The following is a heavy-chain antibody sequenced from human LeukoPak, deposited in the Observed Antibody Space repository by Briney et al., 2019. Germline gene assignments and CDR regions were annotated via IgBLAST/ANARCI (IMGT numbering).Heavy chain of an antibody. CDR2: ITSKTDGGAT. Sequence: PGGSLRLSCAVSGFPFNYAWLGWARQAPGKGLEWVGRITSKTDGGATDYAAPVKGRFTISRDDSKNTLYLQMNSLKTEDTALYYCTTYLTTRGQGTLVTVSS. D-gene: IGHD4/OR15-4a*01. J-gene: IGHJ4*02. V-gene: IGHV3-15*01. CDR3: TTYLTT. CDR1: GFPFNYAW.